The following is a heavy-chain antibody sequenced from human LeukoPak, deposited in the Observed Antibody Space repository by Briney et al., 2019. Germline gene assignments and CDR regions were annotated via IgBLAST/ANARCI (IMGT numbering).Heavy chain of an antibody. D-gene: IGHD5-18*01. CDR3: ARGYGYSSDF. Sequence: GGSLRLSCAASGFTFSSYSMNWVRQAPGKGLEWVSSTSRSSNYIYYADSVRGRFTISRDNAKNSLYLQMNSLRAEDTAVYYCARGYGYSSDFWGQGTLVTVSS. CDR1: GFTFSSYS. J-gene: IGHJ4*02. CDR2: TSRSSNYI. V-gene: IGHV3-21*01.